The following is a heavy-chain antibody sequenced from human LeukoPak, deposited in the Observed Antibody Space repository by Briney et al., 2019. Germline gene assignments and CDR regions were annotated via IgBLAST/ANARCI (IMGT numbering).Heavy chain of an antibody. CDR2: INHSGST. CDR3: AREKIGTGTILGKDYYYMDV. Sequence: SETLSLTCAVYGGSFNGYYWSWIRQPPGKGLEWTGEINHSGSTNYNPSLKSRVTISVDTSKNQFSLKLSSVTAADTAMYYCAREKIGTGTILGKDYYYMDVWGKGTTVTVSS. J-gene: IGHJ6*03. V-gene: IGHV4-34*01. D-gene: IGHD1-1*01. CDR1: GGSFNGYY.